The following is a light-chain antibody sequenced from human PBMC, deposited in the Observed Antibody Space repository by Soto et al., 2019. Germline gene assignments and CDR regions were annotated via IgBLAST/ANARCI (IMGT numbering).Light chain of an antibody. Sequence: QSALTQPASVSGSPGQSITISCTGTSSDVGGYNYVSWYQQHPGKAPKLIIYDVSNRPSGVSNRFSGSKSDNTASLTISGLQAEDEADYYCSSYTSSSTLDVVFGGGTKVTVL. V-gene: IGLV2-14*01. CDR3: SSYTSSSTLDVV. CDR2: DVS. CDR1: SSDVGGYNY. J-gene: IGLJ2*01.